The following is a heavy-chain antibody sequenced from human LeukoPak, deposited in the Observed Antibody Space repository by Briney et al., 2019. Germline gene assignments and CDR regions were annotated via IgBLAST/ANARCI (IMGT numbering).Heavy chain of an antibody. D-gene: IGHD2-21*02. CDR2: IYYSGST. Sequence: PSETLSLTCTVSGGSISSSSYYWGWIRQPPGEGLEWIGSIYYSGSTYYNPSLKSRVTISVDTSKNQFSLKLSSVTAADTAVYYCARLVVVTATTDYWGQGTLVTVSS. CDR1: GGSISSSSYY. V-gene: IGHV4-39*01. J-gene: IGHJ4*02. CDR3: ARLVVVTATTDY.